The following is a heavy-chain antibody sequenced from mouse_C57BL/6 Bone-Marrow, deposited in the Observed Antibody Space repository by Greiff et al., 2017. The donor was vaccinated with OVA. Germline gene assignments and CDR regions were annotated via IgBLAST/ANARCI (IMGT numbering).Heavy chain of an antibody. D-gene: IGHD1-1*01. CDR3: ARFHYYGSSPWCFDV. J-gene: IGHJ1*03. V-gene: IGHV1-50*01. Sequence: VQLQQPGAELVKPGASVKLSCKASGYTFTSYWMQWVKQRPGQGLEWIGEIDPSDSYTNYNQKFKGKATLTVDTSSSTAYMQLSSLTSEDSAVYYCARFHYYGSSPWCFDVWGTGTTVTVSS. CDR1: GYTFTSYW. CDR2: IDPSDSYT.